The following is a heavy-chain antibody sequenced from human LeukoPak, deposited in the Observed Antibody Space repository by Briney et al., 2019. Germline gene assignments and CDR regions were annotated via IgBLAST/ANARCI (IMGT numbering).Heavy chain of an antibody. CDR1: GGSFSGYF. J-gene: IGHJ5*02. CDR3: AREGLNMVRGVIPKEAWGWFDP. Sequence: PSETLSLTCGVYGGSFSGYFWSWICQPPGKGLEWIGEINHSGSTDYNPSLKSRVTISVDTSKNQFSLKLSSVTAADTAVYYCAREGLNMVRGVIPKEAWGWFDPWGQGTLVTVSS. CDR2: INHSGST. D-gene: IGHD3-10*01. V-gene: IGHV4-34*01.